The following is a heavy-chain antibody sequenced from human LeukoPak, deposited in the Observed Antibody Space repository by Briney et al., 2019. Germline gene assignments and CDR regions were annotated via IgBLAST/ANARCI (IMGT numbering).Heavy chain of an antibody. V-gene: IGHV1-24*01. CDR1: GYTLTELS. CDR3: ARDLSRWYQLPLSYYYYMDV. J-gene: IGHJ6*03. Sequence: ASVKVSCKVSGYTLTELSMHWVRQAPGKGLEWMGGFDPEDGETIYAQKFQGRVTMTEDTSTDTAYMELSSLRSDDTAVYYCARDLSRWYQLPLSYYYYMDVWGKGTTVTVSS. CDR2: FDPEDGET. D-gene: IGHD2-2*01.